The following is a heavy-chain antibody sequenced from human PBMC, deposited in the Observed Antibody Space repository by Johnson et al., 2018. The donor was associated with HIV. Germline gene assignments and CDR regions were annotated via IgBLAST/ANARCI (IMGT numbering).Heavy chain of an antibody. CDR3: ARALGTAVGAFDI. Sequence: VQLVESGGVVVQPGGSLRLSCAASGFTFDDYTMHWVRQAPGKGLEWVSLINWNGDTTAYADSVKGRFTISRDNAKNSLYLQMNSLRAEDTALYYCARALGTAVGAFDIWGQGTMVTVSS. CDR1: GFTFDDYT. CDR2: INWNGDTT. D-gene: IGHD4-23*01. V-gene: IGHV3-20*04. J-gene: IGHJ3*02.